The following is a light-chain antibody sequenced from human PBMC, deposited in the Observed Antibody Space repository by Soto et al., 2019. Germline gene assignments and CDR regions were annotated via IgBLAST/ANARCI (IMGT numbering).Light chain of an antibody. CDR1: QSISSW. J-gene: IGKJ4*01. CDR2: KAS. CDR3: QQYNSYSLT. Sequence: DIQMTQSPSTLSASVGDRVTITCRASQSISSWLAWYQQKPGKAPKLLIYKASSLESGVPSRFSGSGSGTEFTHTISSLQPDDFATYYCQQYNSYSLTFGGGTKVDIK. V-gene: IGKV1-5*03.